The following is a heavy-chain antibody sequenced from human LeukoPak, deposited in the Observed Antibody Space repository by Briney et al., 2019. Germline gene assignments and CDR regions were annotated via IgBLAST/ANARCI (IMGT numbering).Heavy chain of an antibody. V-gene: IGHV3-21*01. CDR2: LSSSSKYI. D-gene: IGHD6-19*01. J-gene: IGHJ3*02. Sequence: GGSLRLSRAASGFTFSSYSMNWVCQAPGKGLELVSSLSSSSKYIYYADSVKGRFTISRDNAKNSLFLQMNSLRAEDTAVYYCARGSISIAVAADAFDIWGQGTMVTVSS. CDR3: ARGSISIAVAADAFDI. CDR1: GFTFSSYS.